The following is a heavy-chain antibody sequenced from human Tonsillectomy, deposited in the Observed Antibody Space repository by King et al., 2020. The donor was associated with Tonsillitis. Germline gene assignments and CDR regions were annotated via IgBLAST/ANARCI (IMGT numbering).Heavy chain of an antibody. Sequence: VQLVESGAEGKKPGASGKVSCKASGYTFTGYYMHWGRQAPGQGLEWMGWINPASGGTNFAQRFQGRVTRTSDTSISTAYMELSRLSSDDSAVYYCARSPGIAAAELDYWGQGTLVTVSS. J-gene: IGHJ4*02. D-gene: IGHD6-13*01. V-gene: IGHV1-2*02. CDR1: GYTFTGYY. CDR3: ARSPGIAAAELDY. CDR2: INPASGGT.